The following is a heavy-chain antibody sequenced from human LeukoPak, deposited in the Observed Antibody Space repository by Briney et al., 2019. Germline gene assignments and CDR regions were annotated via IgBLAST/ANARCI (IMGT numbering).Heavy chain of an antibody. CDR1: GYTFTSYG. CDR3: ALGSHNIVVVPAAMAYYYYMDV. CDR2: IIPIFGTA. V-gene: IGHV1-69*05. J-gene: IGHJ6*03. Sequence: GASVKVSCKASGYTFTSYGISWVRQAPGQGLEWMGGIIPIFGTANYAQKFQGRVTITTDESTSTAYMELSSLRSEDTAVYYCALGSHNIVVVPAAMAYYYYMDVWGKGTTVTVSS. D-gene: IGHD2-2*01.